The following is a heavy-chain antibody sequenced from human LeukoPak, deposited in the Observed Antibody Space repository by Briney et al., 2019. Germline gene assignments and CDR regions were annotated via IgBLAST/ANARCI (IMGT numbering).Heavy chain of an antibody. D-gene: IGHD3-22*01. CDR3: TPPYYYDSSGYYDAFDI. V-gene: IGHV3-49*03. Sequence: GGSLRLSCTASGFTLGDYAMSWFRQAPGKGLEWVGFIRSKAYGGTTEYAASVKGRFTISRDDSKSIAYLQMNSLKTEDTAVYYCTPPYYYDSSGYYDAFDIWGQGTMVTVSS. J-gene: IGHJ3*02. CDR1: GFTLGDYA. CDR2: IRSKAYGGTT.